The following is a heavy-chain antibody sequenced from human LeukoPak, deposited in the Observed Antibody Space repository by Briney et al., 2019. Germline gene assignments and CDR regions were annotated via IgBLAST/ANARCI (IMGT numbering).Heavy chain of an antibody. CDR1: GLTFSSHA. CDR2: ITGSGGGT. J-gene: IGHJ4*02. Sequence: GGSLRLSCVASGLTFSSHAMTWVRQTPGKGLEWVSGITGSGGGTYHAESVKGRFTISRDNSKNTLYLQMNNLRAEDTAIYYCASRPPSETYFAVFDYWGQGTLVTVSS. D-gene: IGHD1-26*01. V-gene: IGHV3-23*01. CDR3: ASRPPSETYFAVFDY.